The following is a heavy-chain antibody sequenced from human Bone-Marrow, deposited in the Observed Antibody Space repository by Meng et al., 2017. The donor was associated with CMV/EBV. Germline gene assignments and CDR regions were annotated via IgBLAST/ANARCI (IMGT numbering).Heavy chain of an antibody. J-gene: IGHJ4*02. CDR2: ISWNSGSI. Sequence: GGSLRLSCAASGFTFDDYAMHWVRQAPGKGLEWVSGISWNSGSIGYADSVKGRFTISRDNAKNSLYLQMNSLRAEDTALYYCARALGYCSSTSCYTSDNWGQGTLVTVSS. CDR3: ARALGYCSSTSCYTSDN. D-gene: IGHD2-2*02. V-gene: IGHV3-9*01. CDR1: GFTFDDYA.